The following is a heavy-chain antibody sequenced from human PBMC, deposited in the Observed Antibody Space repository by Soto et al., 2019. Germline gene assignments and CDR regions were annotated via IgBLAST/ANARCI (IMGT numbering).Heavy chain of an antibody. CDR1: GGSISSYY. CDR3: AGGIAARPLGY. Sequence: SETLSLTCTVSGGSISSYYWSWIRQPPGKGLEWIGYIYYSGSTNYNPSLKSRVTISVDTSKNQFSLKLSSVAAADTAVYYCAGGIAARPLGYWGQGTLVTVSS. J-gene: IGHJ4*02. V-gene: IGHV4-59*12. CDR2: IYYSGST. D-gene: IGHD6-6*01.